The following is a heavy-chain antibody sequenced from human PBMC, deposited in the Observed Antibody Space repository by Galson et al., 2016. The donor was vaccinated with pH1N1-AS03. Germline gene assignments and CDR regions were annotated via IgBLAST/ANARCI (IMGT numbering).Heavy chain of an antibody. V-gene: IGHV2-5*01. D-gene: IGHD3-10*01. CDR1: GFSLTDGGLG. Sequence: LVKPTQTLTLTCTFSGFSLTDGGLGVGWIRQPPGKALEWLGMIYWHDDKRYNPSLQNRLTLTQGVSKSEVVLQMTNVDPEDTATYYCAHRFYGSGASFFDFWGQGIVVVVS. J-gene: IGHJ4*02. CDR2: IYWHDDK. CDR3: AHRFYGSGASFFDF.